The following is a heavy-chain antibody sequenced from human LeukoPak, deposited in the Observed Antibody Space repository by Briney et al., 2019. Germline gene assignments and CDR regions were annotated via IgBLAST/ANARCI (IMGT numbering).Heavy chain of an antibody. Sequence: PGGSLRLSCTASGFPLSNFWMHWVRQVPGKGLVWVSRIISDGTTTSYADSVKGRFTISRDNAKNTLYLQMNSLRAEDTAVYYCTRDRRNMAFDYWGQGTLVTVSS. CDR3: TRDRRNMAFDY. CDR1: GFPLSNFW. V-gene: IGHV3-74*01. J-gene: IGHJ4*02. D-gene: IGHD2/OR15-2a*01. CDR2: IISDGTTT.